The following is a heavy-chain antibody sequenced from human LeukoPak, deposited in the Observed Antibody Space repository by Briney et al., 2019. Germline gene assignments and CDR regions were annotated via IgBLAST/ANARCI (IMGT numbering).Heavy chain of an antibody. V-gene: IGHV4-59*01. CDR1: GGSISSYY. CDR2: IYYSGSS. Sequence: SSETLSLTCSVSGGSISSYYWSWMRQPPGKGLEWIGYIYYSGSSNYNPSLKSRVTISVDTSKNQFSLKLSSVTAADTAVYYCARGMMFADYWGQGTLVTVSS. CDR3: ARGMMFADY. J-gene: IGHJ4*02. D-gene: IGHD3-10*02.